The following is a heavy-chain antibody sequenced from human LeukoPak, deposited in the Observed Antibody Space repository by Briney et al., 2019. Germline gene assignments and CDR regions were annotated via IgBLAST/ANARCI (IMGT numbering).Heavy chain of an antibody. Sequence: SETLSLTCTVSGGSISSYYWSWIRQPPGKGLEWIGYIYYSGSTNYNPSLKSRVTMSVDTSKNQFSLKLSSVTAADTAVYYCARHQGTYSSSWYDYWGQGTLVTVSS. J-gene: IGHJ4*02. CDR1: GGSISSYY. CDR2: IYYSGST. D-gene: IGHD6-13*01. V-gene: IGHV4-59*08. CDR3: ARHQGTYSSSWYDY.